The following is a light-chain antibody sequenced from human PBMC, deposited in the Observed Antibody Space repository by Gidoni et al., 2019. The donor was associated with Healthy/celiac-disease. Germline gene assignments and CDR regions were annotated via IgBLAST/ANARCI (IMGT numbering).Light chain of an antibody. CDR2: LGS. CDR3: MQALQTQRT. V-gene: IGKV2-28*01. Sequence: DLVMTPSPLSLPVTPGEPAAISCRSSQSLLHSNGYNYLDWYLQKPGQSPQLLIYLGSNRASGVPDRFSGSGSGTDFTLKISRVEAEDVGVYYCMQALQTQRTFGQGTKVEIK. J-gene: IGKJ1*01. CDR1: QSLLHSNGYNY.